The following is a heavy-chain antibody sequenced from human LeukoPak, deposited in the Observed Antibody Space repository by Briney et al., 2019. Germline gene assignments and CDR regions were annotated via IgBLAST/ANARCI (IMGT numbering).Heavy chain of an antibody. Sequence: ASVKVSCKASGYPFIGNYIHWVRQAPGQGLEWMGWINPNSGGTQYSQKFQGRVTLTRDTSITTGYMELSGLTSDDTAVYYCASLSYYDLSGYFYWGQGTLVTVSS. J-gene: IGHJ4*02. CDR1: GYPFIGNY. V-gene: IGHV1-2*02. D-gene: IGHD3-22*01. CDR3: ASLSYYDLSGYFY. CDR2: INPNSGGT.